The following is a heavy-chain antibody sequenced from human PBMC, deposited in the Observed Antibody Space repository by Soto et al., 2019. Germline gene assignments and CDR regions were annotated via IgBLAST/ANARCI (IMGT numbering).Heavy chain of an antibody. CDR3: AKDRGFGEYLFDS. J-gene: IGHJ4*02. CDR1: GVACSTYG. CDR2: LSYDGHNE. V-gene: IGHV3-30*18. Sequence: QVQLVESGGAVVQTGTSLRLSCAASGVACSTYGVHLVRQSPGKGLELVAILSYDGHNEYYTDSVKGRFTISRDTSRNTLYLQMDRLSADDTAMYYCAKDRGFGEYLFDSWGQGTMVTVSS. D-gene: IGHD3-10*01.